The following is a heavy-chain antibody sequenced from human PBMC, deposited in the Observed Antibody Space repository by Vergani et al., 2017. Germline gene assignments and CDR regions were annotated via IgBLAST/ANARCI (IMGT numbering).Heavy chain of an antibody. Sequence: EVQLLESGGGLVQPGGSLRLSCAASGFTFSSYAMSWVRQAPGKGLEWVSAISGSGGSTYYADSVKGRFTISRDNSKNTLYLQMNSLRAEDTAVYYCARGVDIVVVPAAIPGWFDPWGQGTLVTVSS. CDR1: GFTFSSYA. J-gene: IGHJ5*02. CDR3: ARGVDIVVVPAAIPGWFDP. D-gene: IGHD2-2*02. V-gene: IGHV3-23*01. CDR2: ISGSGGST.